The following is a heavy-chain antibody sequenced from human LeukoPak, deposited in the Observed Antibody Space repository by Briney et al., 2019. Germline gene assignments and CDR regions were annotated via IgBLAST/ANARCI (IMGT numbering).Heavy chain of an antibody. V-gene: IGHV5-51*01. CDR1: GYSFTSYW. D-gene: IGHD2-15*01. Sequence: GESLKISCKGSGYSFTSYWIGWVRQMPGKGLEWMGIIYPGDSDTRYSPSFQGQVTISADKCITTAFLQWSSLKASDTAVYYCARTGKNCTGGTCYSDDAFDMWGQGTMVTVSS. CDR3: ARTGKNCTGGTCYSDDAFDM. CDR2: IYPGDSDT. J-gene: IGHJ3*02.